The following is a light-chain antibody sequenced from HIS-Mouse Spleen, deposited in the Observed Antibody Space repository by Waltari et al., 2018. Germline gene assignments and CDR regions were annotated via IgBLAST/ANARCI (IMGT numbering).Light chain of an antibody. CDR2: KVS. V-gene: IGKV2-30*02. Sequence: DVVMTQSPLSLPVTLGQPASISCRSSQSLVHSDGNTYLNWFQQRPGQSPRRLIYKVSNRDSGVPERFSGSGSGTDFTLKISRVEAEDVGVYYCMKGTHWQWTFGQGTKVEIK. CDR3: MKGTHWQWT. J-gene: IGKJ1*01. CDR1: QSLVHSDGNTY.